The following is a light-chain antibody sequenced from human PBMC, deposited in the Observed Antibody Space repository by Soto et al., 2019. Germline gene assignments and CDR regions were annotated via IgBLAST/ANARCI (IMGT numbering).Light chain of an antibody. CDR1: QSVSSY. V-gene: IGKV3-11*01. CDR3: QQRSTCPLT. J-gene: IGKJ3*01. CDR2: DAS. Sequence: EIVLTQSPATLSLAPGERATLSCRASQSVSSYLAWYQQKPGQAPRLLIYDASNRATGIPARFSGSGSGTDFTLTISSLEPEEFAVDYCQQRSTCPLTVAPGTKLDIK.